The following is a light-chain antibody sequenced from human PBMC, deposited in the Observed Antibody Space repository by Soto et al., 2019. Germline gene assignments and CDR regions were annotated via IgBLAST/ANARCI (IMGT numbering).Light chain of an antibody. CDR3: SSYTSSSTYVV. CDR2: DVS. J-gene: IGLJ2*01. Sequence: QSVLTQPASVSGSPGQSITISCTGTSSDVGGYNYVSWYQQHPGKAPKFMIYDVSNRPSGVSNRFSGSKSGNTASLTISGLQAEDEADYYCSSYTSSSTYVVFGGGTKVTVL. CDR1: SSDVGGYNY. V-gene: IGLV2-14*01.